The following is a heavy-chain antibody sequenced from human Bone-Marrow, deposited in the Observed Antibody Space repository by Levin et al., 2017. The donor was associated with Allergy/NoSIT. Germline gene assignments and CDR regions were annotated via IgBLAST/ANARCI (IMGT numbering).Heavy chain of an antibody. CDR1: GFTVSNNY. CDR3: ARGGPYGY. J-gene: IGHJ4*02. CDR2: IYSAGST. D-gene: IGHD3-16*01. V-gene: IGHV3-53*01. Sequence: GESLKISCAVSGFTVSNNYMSLVRQAPGKGLEWVSVIYSAGSTYYADSVRGRFTISRDNSKNTLFLQMNSLRADDTAVYYCARGGPYGYWGQGTLVTVSS.